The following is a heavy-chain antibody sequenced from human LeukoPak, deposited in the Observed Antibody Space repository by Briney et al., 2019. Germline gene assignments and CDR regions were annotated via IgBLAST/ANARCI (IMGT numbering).Heavy chain of an antibody. CDR1: GFTFSIYA. D-gene: IGHD5-18*01. CDR2: IKQDGSER. J-gene: IGHJ4*02. Sequence: GGSLRLSCAASGFTFSIYAMSWVRQAPGKGLEWVANIKQDGSERYYVDSVKGRFTISRDNAKNSLYLQMNSLRAEDTAVYYCASGIELWLFDYWGQGTLVTVSS. V-gene: IGHV3-7*01. CDR3: ASGIELWLFDY.